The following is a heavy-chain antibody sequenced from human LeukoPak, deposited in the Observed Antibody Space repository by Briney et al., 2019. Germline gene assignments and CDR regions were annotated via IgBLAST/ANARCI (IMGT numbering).Heavy chain of an antibody. J-gene: IGHJ4*02. D-gene: IGHD3-3*02. CDR3: ARDGAFRIYDY. Sequence: GGSLRLSCAASGFTFSSYWMTWVRQAPGKGLEWVASIKQDESEKYYVDSVKGRFTISRDNARNSLYLQMSSLRADDTAVYYCARDGAFRIYDYWGQGSLVTVSS. CDR1: GFTFSSYW. CDR2: IKQDESEK. V-gene: IGHV3-7*01.